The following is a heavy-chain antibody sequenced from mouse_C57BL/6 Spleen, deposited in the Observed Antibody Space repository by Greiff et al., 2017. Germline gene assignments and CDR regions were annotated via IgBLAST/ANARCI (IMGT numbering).Heavy chain of an antibody. CDR3: ARDYYGNYRRYFDV. CDR1: GFTFSSYA. J-gene: IGHJ1*03. D-gene: IGHD2-1*01. V-gene: IGHV5-4*01. CDR2: ISDGGSYT. Sequence: EVHLVESGGGLVKPGGSLKLSCAASGFTFSSYAMSWVRQTPEKRLEWVATISDGGSYTYYPDNVKGRFTISRDNAKNNLYLQMSHLKSEDTAMYYCARDYYGNYRRYFDVWGTGTTVTVSS.